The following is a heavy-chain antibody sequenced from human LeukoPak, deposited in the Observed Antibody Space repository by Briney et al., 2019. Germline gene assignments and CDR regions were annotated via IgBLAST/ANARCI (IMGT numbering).Heavy chain of an antibody. CDR1: GYTLTSYG. CDR3: ARDTYYYDSSGYYNLDY. Sequence: ASVTVSCKASGYTLTSYGISWVRQAPGQGLEWMGWISAYNGNTNYAQKLQGRVTMTTDTSTSTAYMELRSLRSDDTAVYYCARDTYYYDSSGYYNLDYWGQGTLVTVSS. D-gene: IGHD3-22*01. J-gene: IGHJ4*02. CDR2: ISAYNGNT. V-gene: IGHV1-18*01.